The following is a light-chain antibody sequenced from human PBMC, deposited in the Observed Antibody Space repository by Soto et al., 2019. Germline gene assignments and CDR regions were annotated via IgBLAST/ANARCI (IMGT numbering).Light chain of an antibody. J-gene: IGKJ3*01. CDR1: QSMSSYY. Sequence: EIVLTQSPVTLSLSPGERATLSCRASQSMSSYYLAWYQQRPGQAPILLMYATSNRATGIPGRFSGSGSGTDFTLTISRLEPEDFAVYYCQQYGSSPFTFGPGTKVDIK. V-gene: IGKV3-20*01. CDR3: QQYGSSPFT. CDR2: ATS.